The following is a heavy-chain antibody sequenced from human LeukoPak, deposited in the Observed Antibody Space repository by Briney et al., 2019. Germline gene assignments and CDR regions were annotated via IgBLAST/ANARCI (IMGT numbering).Heavy chain of an antibody. D-gene: IGHD5-12*01. V-gene: IGHV3-23*01. J-gene: IGHJ4*02. CDR2: MSGGGGVT. Sequence: QPGGSLRLSCAASGFTFSSYAMSWVRQPPGKGLEWVSSMSGGGGVTYYADSVKGRFTISRDNSKNTLYLQMNSLRAEDTAVYYCAKDPREATIEIFDYWGQGTLVTVSS. CDR3: AKDPREATIEIFDY. CDR1: GFTFSSYA.